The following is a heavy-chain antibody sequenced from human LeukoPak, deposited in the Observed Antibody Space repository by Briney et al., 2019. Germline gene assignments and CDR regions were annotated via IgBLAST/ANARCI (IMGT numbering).Heavy chain of an antibody. CDR2: IYYSGST. CDR3: AGLGYCSSTSCYHYYYYYGMDV. CDR1: GGSISSYY. J-gene: IGHJ6*02. Sequence: SETLSLTCTVSGGSISSYYWSWIRQPPGKGLEWIGDIYYSGSTNYNPSLKSRVTISVDTSKNQFSLKLSSVTAADTAVYYCAGLGYCSSTSCYHYYYYYGMDVWGQGTTVTVSS. D-gene: IGHD2-2*01. V-gene: IGHV4-59*01.